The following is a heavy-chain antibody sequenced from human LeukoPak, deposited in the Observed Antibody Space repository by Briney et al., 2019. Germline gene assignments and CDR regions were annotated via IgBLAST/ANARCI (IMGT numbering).Heavy chain of an antibody. V-gene: IGHV4-39*07. CDR3: AKGGGFDWLNYYYMDV. Sequence: GSLRLSCTVSGFTVSSNSMSWIRQPPGKGLEWVGTIFYSGQTYYNPSLKSRVTISVDTSKNQFSLKLRSVTAADTAVYYCAKGGGFDWLNYYYMDVWGKGTTVIISS. J-gene: IGHJ6*03. CDR2: IFYSGQT. D-gene: IGHD3-9*01. CDR1: GFTVSSNS.